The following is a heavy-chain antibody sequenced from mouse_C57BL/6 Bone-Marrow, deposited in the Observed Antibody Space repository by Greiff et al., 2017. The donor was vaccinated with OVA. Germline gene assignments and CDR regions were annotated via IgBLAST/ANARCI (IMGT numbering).Heavy chain of an antibody. V-gene: IGHV1-50*01. Sequence: QVHVKQPGAELVKPGASVKLSCKASGYTFTSYWMQWVKQRPGQGLEWIGEIDPSDSYTNYNQKFKGKATLTVDTSSSTAYMQLSSLTSEDSAVYYCASPYYGSSYYFDYWGQGTTLTVSS. D-gene: IGHD1-1*01. CDR1: GYTFTSYW. CDR3: ASPYYGSSYYFDY. CDR2: IDPSDSYT. J-gene: IGHJ2*01.